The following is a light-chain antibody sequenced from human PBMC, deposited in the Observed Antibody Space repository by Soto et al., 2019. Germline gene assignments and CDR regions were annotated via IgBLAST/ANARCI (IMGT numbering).Light chain of an antibody. CDR3: SSFAGSNTRI. CDR1: SSDVGNYDY. V-gene: IGLV2-8*01. CDR2: EVN. Sequence: QSALTQPPSASGSPGQSVTISCTGTSSDVGNYDYVSWYQQHPGKGPKLMIYEVNKRPSGVPDRFSGSKSGNMASLTVSGLQAEDEADYYCSSFAGSNTRIFGTGTKVTVL. J-gene: IGLJ1*01.